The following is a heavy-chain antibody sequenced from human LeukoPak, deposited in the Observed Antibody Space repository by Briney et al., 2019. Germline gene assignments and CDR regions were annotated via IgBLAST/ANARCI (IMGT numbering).Heavy chain of an antibody. V-gene: IGHV3-21*01. CDR2: ISNSSSYI. Sequence: GGSLRLSCAASGFTFSSYSMNCVRQAPGRGLEWVSSISNSSSYIYYADSVKGRFTISRDNAKNSLYLQMNSLRAEDTAVYYCARGSAANYGMDVWGQGTTVTVSS. D-gene: IGHD2-2*01. CDR3: ARGSAANYGMDV. J-gene: IGHJ6*02. CDR1: GFTFSSYS.